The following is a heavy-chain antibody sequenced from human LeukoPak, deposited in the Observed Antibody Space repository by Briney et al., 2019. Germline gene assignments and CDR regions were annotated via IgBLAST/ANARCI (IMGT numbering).Heavy chain of an antibody. CDR1: GYTFTGYY. J-gene: IGHJ5*02. CDR2: INPNSGGT. D-gene: IGHD4-17*01. V-gene: IGHV1-2*02. CDR3: ARTKRGYDYGDCRFDP. Sequence: ASVKVSCKASGYTFTGYYMHWVRQAPGQGLEWMGWINPNSGGTNYAQKFQGRATMTRDTSISTAYMELSRLRSDDTAVYYCARTKRGYDYGDCRFDPWGQGTLVTVSS.